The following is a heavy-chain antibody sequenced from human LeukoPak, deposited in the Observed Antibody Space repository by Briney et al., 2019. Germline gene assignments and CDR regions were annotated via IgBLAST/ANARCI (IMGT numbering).Heavy chain of an antibody. D-gene: IGHD2-2*01. CDR2: IYTSGST. V-gene: IGHV4-4*07. Sequence: PSETLSLTCTVSGGSISSYYWSWIRQPAGKGLEWIGRIYTSGSTNYNPSLKNRVTMSVDTSKNQFSLKLSSVTAADTAVYYCALSSTTPFYFDYWGQGTLVTVSS. CDR1: GGSISSYY. CDR3: ALSSTTPFYFDY. J-gene: IGHJ4*02.